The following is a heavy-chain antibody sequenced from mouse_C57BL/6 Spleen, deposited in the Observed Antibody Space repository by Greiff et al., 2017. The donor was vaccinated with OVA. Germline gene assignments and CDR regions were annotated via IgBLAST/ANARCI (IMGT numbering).Heavy chain of an antibody. CDR3: TVITTVRGY. Sequence: QVQLQQSGAELVRPGASVTLSCKASGYTFTDYEMHWVKQTPVHGLEWIGAIDPETGGTAYNQKFKGKAILTADKSSSTAYMELRSLTSEDSAVYYCTVITTVRGYWGQGTTLTVSS. CDR1: GYTFTDYE. J-gene: IGHJ2*01. D-gene: IGHD1-1*01. CDR2: IDPETGGT. V-gene: IGHV1-15*01.